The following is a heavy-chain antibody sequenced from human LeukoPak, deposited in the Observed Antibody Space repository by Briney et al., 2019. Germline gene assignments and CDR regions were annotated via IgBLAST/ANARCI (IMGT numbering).Heavy chain of an antibody. J-gene: IGHJ4*02. V-gene: IGHV1-2*02. CDR2: INPNSGGT. D-gene: IGHD3-10*01. Sequence: ASVKVSCKASGYTFTGYYMHWVRQAPGQGLEWMGWINPNSGGTNYAQKFQGRVTMTRDTSISTAYMELSRLRSDDTAVYYCAREVQGELWFWELSIDYWGQGTLVTVSS. CDR3: AREVQGELWFWELSIDY. CDR1: GYTFTGYY.